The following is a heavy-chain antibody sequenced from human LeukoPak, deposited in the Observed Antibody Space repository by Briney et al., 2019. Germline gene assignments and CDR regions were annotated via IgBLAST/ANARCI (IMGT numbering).Heavy chain of an antibody. CDR1: GYSIRSGYY. D-gene: IGHD3-3*01. V-gene: IGHV4-38-2*01. CDR3: ARAIFGVVINAFDI. CDR2: IYHSGST. J-gene: IGHJ3*02. Sequence: PSETLSLTCAVSGYSIRSGYYWGWIRPPPGKGLEWTGSIYHSGSTYYNPSLKSRVTISVDTSKNQFSLKLSSVTAADTAVYYCARAIFGVVINAFDIWGQGTMVTVSS.